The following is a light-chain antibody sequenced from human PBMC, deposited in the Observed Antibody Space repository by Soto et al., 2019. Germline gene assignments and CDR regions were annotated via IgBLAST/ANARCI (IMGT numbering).Light chain of an antibody. CDR1: NIGTKS. V-gene: IGLV3-21*02. Sequence: SYELTQPPSVSVAPGQKATIACGGKNIGTKSVNWYQQKPGQAPVLVVYDGGDRPSGIPERFSGSKSGNTATLTISRVEAGDEADYYCQVWDSDTDHPVFGGGTKLTVL. CDR3: QVWDSDTDHPV. CDR2: DGG. J-gene: IGLJ3*02.